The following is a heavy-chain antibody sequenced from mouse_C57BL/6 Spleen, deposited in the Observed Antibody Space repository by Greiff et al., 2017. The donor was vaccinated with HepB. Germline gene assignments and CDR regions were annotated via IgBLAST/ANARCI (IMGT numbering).Heavy chain of an antibody. J-gene: IGHJ4*01. D-gene: IGHD1-1*01. CDR1: GYTFTSYW. V-gene: IGHV1-64*01. CDR3: ARPHDVNYYGSSFYAMDY. CDR2: IHPNSGST. Sequence: VQLQQPGAELVKPGASVKLSCKASGYTFTSYWMHWVKQRPGQGLEWIGMIHPNSGSTNYNEKFKSKATLTVDKSSSTAYMQLSSLTSEDSAVYDCARPHDVNYYGSSFYAMDYWGQGTSVTVSS.